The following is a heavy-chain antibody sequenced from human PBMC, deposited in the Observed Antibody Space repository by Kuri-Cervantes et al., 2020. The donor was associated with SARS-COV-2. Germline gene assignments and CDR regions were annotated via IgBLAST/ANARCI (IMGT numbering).Heavy chain of an antibody. CDR1: GYSISSGYY. D-gene: IGHD3-16*01. V-gene: IGHV4-38-2*02. Sequence: SETLSLTCAVSGYSISSGYYWGWIRQPPGKGLEWIGSIYHSGSTYYNPSLKSRVTISVDTSKNQFSLKLSSVTAADTAVYYCAREGITFGGDAFDIWGQGTMVTVSS. CDR3: AREGITFGGDAFDI. J-gene: IGHJ3*02. CDR2: IYHSGST.